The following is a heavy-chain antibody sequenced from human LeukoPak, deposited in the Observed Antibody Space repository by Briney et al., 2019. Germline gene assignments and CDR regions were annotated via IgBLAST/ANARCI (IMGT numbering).Heavy chain of an antibody. CDR1: GFTFSSYS. D-gene: IGHD3-16*01. V-gene: IGHV3-48*01. CDR3: VRDQGGAVSY. J-gene: IGHJ4*02. Sequence: GGSLRLSCAASGFTFSSYSMNWVRQAPGKGLEWVSYISSLSGTIHYADSVTGRFVISRDNAKNSLFLQMNSLRAEDTAVYYCVRDQGGAVSYWGQGTLVTVSS. CDR2: ISSLSGTI.